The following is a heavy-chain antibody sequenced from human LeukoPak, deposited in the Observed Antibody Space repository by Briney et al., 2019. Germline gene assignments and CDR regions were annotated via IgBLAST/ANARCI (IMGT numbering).Heavy chain of an antibody. V-gene: IGHV3-23*01. D-gene: IGHD2/OR15-2a*01. CDR1: DFTFSSYG. Sequence: GGSLRLSCAASDFTFSSYGMTWVRQAPGKGLEWVSGISGCGVSTYYADSVKGRFTISRDNSKNTLYLHMNSLRVEDTAVYYCAKNSAGHDYWGQGTLVTVSS. CDR3: AKNSAGHDY. J-gene: IGHJ4*02. CDR2: ISGCGVST.